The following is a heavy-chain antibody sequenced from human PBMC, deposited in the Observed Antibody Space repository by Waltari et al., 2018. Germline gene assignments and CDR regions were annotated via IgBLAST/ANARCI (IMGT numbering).Heavy chain of an antibody. CDR1: GYSISSGYY. V-gene: IGHV4-38-2*01. CDR3: ARVRIMITFGGVTNPAFDY. D-gene: IGHD3-16*01. CDR2: IYHSGST. J-gene: IGHJ4*02. Sequence: QVQLQESGPGLVKPSETLSLTCAVSGYSISSGYYWGWIRQPPGKGREWIGSIYHSGSTYYNPALKGLVILSVDTSKYPFSLKLSFVTAADTAVYYCARVRIMITFGGVTNPAFDYWGQGTLVTVSS.